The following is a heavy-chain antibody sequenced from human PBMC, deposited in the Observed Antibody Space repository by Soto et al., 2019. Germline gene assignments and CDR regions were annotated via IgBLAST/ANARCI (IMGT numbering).Heavy chain of an antibody. J-gene: IGHJ4*02. V-gene: IGHV1-46*01. CDR1: GYTFAFYF. CDR2: INPTGGTT. Sequence: QVQLVQSGAEVKKPGASVKVSCRASGYTFAFYFIHWVRQAPGHGLDWMGTINPTGGTTSYAQKFQGRVTMTRDTSTSTVSMELRSLTYDDTAVYYCTRAEEMATIRFEHWGQGTLVTVSS. CDR3: TRAEEMATIRFEH.